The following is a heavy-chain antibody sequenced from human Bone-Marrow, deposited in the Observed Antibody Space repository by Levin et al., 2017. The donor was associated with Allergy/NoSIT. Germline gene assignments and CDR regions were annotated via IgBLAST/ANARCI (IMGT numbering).Heavy chain of an antibody. V-gene: IGHV4-30-4*01. D-gene: IGHD5-12*01. J-gene: IGHJ5*02. CDR3: ARGDYSGYQWGSWFDP. Sequence: KTSETLSLTCTVSGGSISSGHFYWSWIRQPPGKDLEWIGYIYHSGGTYYNPSLESRVAMSIDTSQNQFSLNLISVTAADTAVYFCARGDYSGYQWGSWFDPWGQGTLVTVSS. CDR2: IYHSGGT. CDR1: GGSISSGHFY.